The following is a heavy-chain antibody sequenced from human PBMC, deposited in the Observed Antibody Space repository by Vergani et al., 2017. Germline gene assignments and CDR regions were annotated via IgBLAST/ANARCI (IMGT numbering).Heavy chain of an antibody. CDR1: GGYISSYY. D-gene: IGHD5-12*01. V-gene: IGHV4-59*01. J-gene: IGHJ4*02. CDR2: IYYSGST. CDR3: ASGYDLATFDY. Sequence: QVQLQESGPGLVKPSETLSLTCTVSGGYISSYYWSWIRQPPGKGLEWIGYIYYSGSTNYNLSLKSRVTISVDTSKNQFSLKLSSVTAADTAVYYCASGYDLATFDYWGQGTLVTVSS.